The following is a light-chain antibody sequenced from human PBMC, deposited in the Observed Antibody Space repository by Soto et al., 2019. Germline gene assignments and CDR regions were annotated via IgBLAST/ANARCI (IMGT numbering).Light chain of an antibody. Sequence: EIVLTQSPGTLSLSPGERATLSCRASQSVSSNYLAWYQQKPGQAPRLLIYGASSRATGIPDRFSGSGSGTDVTLTISRLEPEDCAVYYCQQYGRSPWTFGRGTKVEIK. CDR2: GAS. J-gene: IGKJ1*01. CDR1: QSVSSNY. V-gene: IGKV3-20*01. CDR3: QQYGRSPWT.